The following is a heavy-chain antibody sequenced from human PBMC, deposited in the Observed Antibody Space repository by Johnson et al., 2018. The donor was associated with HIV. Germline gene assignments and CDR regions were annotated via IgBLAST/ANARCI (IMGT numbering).Heavy chain of an antibody. V-gene: IGHV3-72*01. Sequence: VQLVESGGGLVQPGGSLRLSCAASGFTFSDHYMDWVRQAPGKGLEWVGRTRNKANTYTTEYASSVKGRFTISRDDSKNSLYLQMNSLKTEDTAVYYCARDWGGYDAFDIWGQGTMVTVSS. CDR3: ARDWGGYDAFDI. CDR2: TRNKANTYTT. J-gene: IGHJ3*02. D-gene: IGHD1-26*01. CDR1: GFTFSDHY.